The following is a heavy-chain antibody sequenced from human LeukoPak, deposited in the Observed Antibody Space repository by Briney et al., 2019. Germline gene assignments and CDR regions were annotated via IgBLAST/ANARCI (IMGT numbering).Heavy chain of an antibody. CDR1: GFTFSSYG. V-gene: IGHV3-30*02. D-gene: IGHD3-3*01. CDR3: ARGLQRLLA. CDR2: IRYDGSNK. J-gene: IGHJ5*02. Sequence: PGGSLRLSCAASGFTFSSYGMHWVRQAPGKGLEWVAYIRYDGSNKYYPDSVKGRFTLSRDNSKNTLYLQMNSLRAGDTAVYYCARGLQRLLAWGQGTLVTVSS.